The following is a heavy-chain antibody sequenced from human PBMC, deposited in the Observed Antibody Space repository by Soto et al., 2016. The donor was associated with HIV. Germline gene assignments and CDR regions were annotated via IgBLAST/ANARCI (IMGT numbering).Heavy chain of an antibody. Sequence: EVQLVESGGGLVQPGGSLRLSCAASGFTVSSNYMSWVRQAPGKGLEWVSVIYSGGSTYYADSVKGRFTISRDNSKNTLYLQMNSLRAEDTAVYYWARDTWYYDSSGNHAIYWGQGTLVTVSS. D-gene: IGHD3-22*01. J-gene: IGHJ4*02. CDR2: IYSGGST. CDR3: ARDTWYYDSSGNHAIY. CDR1: GFTVSSNY. V-gene: IGHV3-66*01.